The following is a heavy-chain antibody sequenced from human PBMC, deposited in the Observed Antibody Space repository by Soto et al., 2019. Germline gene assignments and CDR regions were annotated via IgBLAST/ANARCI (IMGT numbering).Heavy chain of an antibody. CDR1: GYTFTRYN. Sequence: ASVKVSCKASGYTFTRYNVHWVRQAPGQGLEWMAIINPSGGTTYYVQKFEGRVTLTTDTSTSTVYMELSSLRSDDAAVYYCARVRGGGSEYFFDYWGQGTLVTV. CDR3: ARVRGGGSEYFFDY. V-gene: IGHV1-46*01. J-gene: IGHJ4*02. CDR2: INPSGGTT. D-gene: IGHD2-15*01.